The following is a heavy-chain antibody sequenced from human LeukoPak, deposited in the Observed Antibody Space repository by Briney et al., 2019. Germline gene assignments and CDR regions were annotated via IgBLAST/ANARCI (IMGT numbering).Heavy chain of an antibody. V-gene: IGHV1-2*02. D-gene: IGHD1-26*01. Sequence: ASVNVSCRASGYTFTGYYMHWVRQAPGQGLEWMGCVNPNSGDTNYAQKFQGNVTMNRDTDISTVYMELSRLRSDDTAVYYCARASGSYWWFDSWGQGTLVTVSS. J-gene: IGHJ5*01. CDR3: ARASGSYWWFDS. CDR2: VNPNSGDT. CDR1: GYTFTGYY.